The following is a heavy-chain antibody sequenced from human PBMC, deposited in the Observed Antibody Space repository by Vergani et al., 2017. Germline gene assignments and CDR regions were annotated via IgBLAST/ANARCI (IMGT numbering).Heavy chain of an antibody. D-gene: IGHD6-6*01. J-gene: IGHJ4*02. CDR2: IRYDGSNK. V-gene: IGHV3-30*02. Sequence: VQLLESGGGLVQPGGSLRLSCAASGFTFSSYAMSWVRQAPGKGMEWVAFIRYDGSNKYYADSVKGRFTISRDNSKNTLYLQMNSLRADDTAVYYCAKHHSRSQTGHFDYWGQGTLVTVSS. CDR3: AKHHSRSQTGHFDY. CDR1: GFTFSSYA.